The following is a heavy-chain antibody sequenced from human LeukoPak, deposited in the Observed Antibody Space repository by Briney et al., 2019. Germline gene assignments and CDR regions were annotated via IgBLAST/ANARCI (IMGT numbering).Heavy chain of an antibody. J-gene: IGHJ4*02. CDR3: ARAHYYGSGSYYRIDY. CDR1: GGSFSGYY. V-gene: IGHV4-34*01. CDR2: INHSGST. Sequence: PSETLSLSCAVYGGSFSGYYWSWIRQPPGKGLEWIGEINHSGSTNYNPSLKSRVTISVDTSKNQFSLKLRSVTAADTAVYYCARAHYYGSGSYYRIDYWGQGTLVTVSS. D-gene: IGHD3-10*01.